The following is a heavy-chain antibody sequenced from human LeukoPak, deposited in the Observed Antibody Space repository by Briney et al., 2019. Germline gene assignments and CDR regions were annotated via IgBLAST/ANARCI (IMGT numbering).Heavy chain of an antibody. CDR3: ARDSNGQTRADDPFDI. D-gene: IGHD6-19*01. Sequence: ASVKVSCKASGGTFSTYAVNWVRQAPGQGLEWMGGIIPLFGTANYAQKFQGRVTLTRDTSISTAYMELSSLRSEDTAVYYCARDSNGQTRADDPFDIWGQGTMVTVSS. CDR1: GGTFSTYA. J-gene: IGHJ3*02. V-gene: IGHV1-69*05. CDR2: IIPLFGTA.